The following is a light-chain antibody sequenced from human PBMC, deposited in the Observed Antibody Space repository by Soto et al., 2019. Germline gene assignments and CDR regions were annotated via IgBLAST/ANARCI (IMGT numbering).Light chain of an antibody. CDR1: QGIGSA. CDR3: QNFRSSAIS. J-gene: IGKJ4*01. Sequence: AIQLTQSSSSLSASVGDRASITCLASQGIGSALAWYQLKPGAAPALLIYDGYTLESGVPSRFSGSRSGADFTLTISSLQPEDFATYYCQNFRSSAISFGGGTKVDIK. V-gene: IGKV1-13*02. CDR2: DGY.